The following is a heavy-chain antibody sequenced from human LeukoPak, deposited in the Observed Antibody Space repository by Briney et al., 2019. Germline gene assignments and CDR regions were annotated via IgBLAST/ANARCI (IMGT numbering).Heavy chain of an antibody. Sequence: GGSLRLSCAASGFTFSSSAMSWVRQAPGKGLEWVSAISNNGGYTYYADSVQGRFTISRDDSKSTLCLQMNSLRAEDTAVYYCAKDLGVVVAATLGDYYGMDVWGQGTTVTVSS. CDR2: ISNNGGYT. V-gene: IGHV3-23*01. CDR3: AKDLGVVVAATLGDYYGMDV. J-gene: IGHJ6*02. CDR1: GFTFSSSA. D-gene: IGHD2-15*01.